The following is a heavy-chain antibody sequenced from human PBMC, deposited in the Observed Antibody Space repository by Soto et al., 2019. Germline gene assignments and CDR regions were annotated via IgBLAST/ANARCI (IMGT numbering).Heavy chain of an antibody. Sequence: PGGFLRLSCAASGFTFSSYAMSWVRQAPGKGLEWVSAISGSGGSTYYADSVKGRFTISRDNSKNTLYLQMNSLRAEDTAVYYCAKSSRGWYESSLDHWGQGTLVNVSS. D-gene: IGHD6-19*01. CDR1: GFTFSSYA. CDR2: ISGSGGST. CDR3: AKSSRGWYESSLDH. V-gene: IGHV3-23*01. J-gene: IGHJ4*02.